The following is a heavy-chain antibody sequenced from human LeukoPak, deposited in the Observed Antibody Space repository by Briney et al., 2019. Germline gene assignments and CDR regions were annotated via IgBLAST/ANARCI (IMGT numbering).Heavy chain of an antibody. J-gene: IGHJ5*02. CDR3: ARVGWFGGLQEHWFDP. D-gene: IGHD3-10*01. CDR1: GDSISSYY. V-gene: IGHV4-59*12. CDR2: IYYSGST. Sequence: SETLSLTCTVSGDSISSYYWSWIRQPPGKGLEWIGYIYYSGSTNYNPSLKSRVTMSVDTSKNQFSLKLSSVTAADTAVYYCARVGWFGGLQEHWFDPWGQGTLVTVSS.